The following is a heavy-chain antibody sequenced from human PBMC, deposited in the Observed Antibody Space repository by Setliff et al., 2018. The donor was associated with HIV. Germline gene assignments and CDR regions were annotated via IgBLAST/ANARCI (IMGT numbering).Heavy chain of an antibody. J-gene: IGHJ3*01. CDR1: GGTFSAYA. V-gene: IGHV1-69*04. Sequence: SVKVSCKASGGTFSAYAVNWVRQAHGQGLEWMGRIISILGTPNYSHKFQGRVTITADKSTTTTYMELSSLRSDDTAIYYCARDFHVLGYCSADSCPYDASDVWGQGTMVTVSS. D-gene: IGHD2-15*01. CDR2: IISILGTP. CDR3: ARDFHVLGYCSADSCPYDASDV.